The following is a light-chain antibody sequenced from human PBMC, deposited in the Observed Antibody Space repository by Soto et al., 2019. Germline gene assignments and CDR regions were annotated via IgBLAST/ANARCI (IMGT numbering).Light chain of an antibody. V-gene: IGKV1-5*01. J-gene: IGKJ1*01. CDR2: DAS. CDR3: QHYKAFSPWT. CDR1: QNISSW. Sequence: DIQMTQSPSALSASLWERVSSTCRASQNISSWLAWYQQKPGKAPKSLIYDASSLESGVPSRLSGSGSGTEFTLTISNLQPDDSATYYCQHYKAFSPWTFGQGTKVDIK.